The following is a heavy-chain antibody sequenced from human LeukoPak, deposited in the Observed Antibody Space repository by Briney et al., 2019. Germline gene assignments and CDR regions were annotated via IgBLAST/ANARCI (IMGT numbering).Heavy chain of an antibody. D-gene: IGHD3-22*01. CDR2: ISAYNGNT. CDR3: ARGGSLTYYYDSSGYYNDY. J-gene: IGHJ4*02. V-gene: IGHV1-18*01. CDR1: GYNFTSYG. Sequence: ASVKVSCKASGYNFTSYGISWVRQAPGQGLEWMGWISAYNGNTNYAQKLQGRVTMTTDTSTSTAYMELRSLRSDDTAVYYCARGGSLTYYYDSSGYYNDYWGQGTLVTVSS.